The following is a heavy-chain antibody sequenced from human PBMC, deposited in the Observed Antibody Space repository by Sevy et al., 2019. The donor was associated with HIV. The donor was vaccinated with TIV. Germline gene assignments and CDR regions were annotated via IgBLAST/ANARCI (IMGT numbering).Heavy chain of an antibody. V-gene: IGHV3-23*01. CDR2: ISGSGGST. CDR1: GFTFSSYA. J-gene: IGHJ6*02. CDR3: ANDIVVVPAAIHFYYYGMDV. D-gene: IGHD2-2*02. Sequence: GGSLRLSCAASGFTFSSYAMSWVRQAPGKGLEWVSAISGSGGSTYYADSVKGRFTISRDNSKNTLYLQMNSLRAEDTAVYYCANDIVVVPAAIHFYYYGMDVWGQGTTVTVSS.